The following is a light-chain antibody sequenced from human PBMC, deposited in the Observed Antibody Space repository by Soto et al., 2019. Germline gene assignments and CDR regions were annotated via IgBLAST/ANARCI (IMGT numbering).Light chain of an antibody. J-gene: IGLJ2*01. Sequence: QSVLTQPPATSGTPGQRVTISCSGASSNIGSNTVNWYQHLPGTAPKLLIYYNNQRPSGVPDRFSGSRSGTSASLAITGLQSGDDAYYYCAAWDYSLNGVVFGGGTQLTVL. CDR3: AAWDYSLNGVV. V-gene: IGLV1-44*01. CDR2: YNN. CDR1: SSNIGSNT.